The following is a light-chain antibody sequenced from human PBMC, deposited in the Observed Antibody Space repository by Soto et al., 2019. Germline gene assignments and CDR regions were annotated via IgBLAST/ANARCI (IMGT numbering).Light chain of an antibody. CDR3: SSYTSSSTLVV. J-gene: IGLJ2*01. CDR2: EVS. Sequence: QSALTQPASVSGSPGQSITISCTGTSSDDGGYKYVSWYQRHPGKAPKLMIYEVSNRPSGVSNRFSGSKSGNTASLTISGLQAEDEADYYCSSYTSSSTLVVFGGGTKLTVL. CDR1: SSDDGGYKY. V-gene: IGLV2-14*01.